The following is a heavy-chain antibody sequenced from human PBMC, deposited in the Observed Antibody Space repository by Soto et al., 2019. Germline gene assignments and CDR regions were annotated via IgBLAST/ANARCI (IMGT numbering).Heavy chain of an antibody. V-gene: IGHV3-15*01. D-gene: IGHD2-21*01. CDR2: IKSRTHGGST. J-gene: IGHJ4*02. CDR1: GFTFSNAW. CDR3: FTYIVVAEGGAPVFYDH. Sequence: GGSLRLSCAASGFTFSNAWMTWVRQAPGKGLEWVGRIKSRTHGGSTDYAAPVKDRFTISRDDSKNTLSLRMDNLKTEDTAVYYCFTYIVVAEGGAPVFYDHWGRGTLVTVSS.